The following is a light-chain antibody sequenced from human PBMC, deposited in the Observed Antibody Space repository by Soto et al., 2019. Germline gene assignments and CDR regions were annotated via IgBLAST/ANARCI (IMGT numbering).Light chain of an antibody. CDR3: CSYAGSYTYV. CDR2: DVS. Sequence: QSVLTQPRSVSGSPGQPVTISCTGTSSDVGGYNYVSWYQQHPGKAPKLMIYDVSKRPSGVPDRFSGSKSGNTASLTISGLQADDEADYYCCSYAGSYTYVFGTGTKV. CDR1: SSDVGGYNY. J-gene: IGLJ1*01. V-gene: IGLV2-11*01.